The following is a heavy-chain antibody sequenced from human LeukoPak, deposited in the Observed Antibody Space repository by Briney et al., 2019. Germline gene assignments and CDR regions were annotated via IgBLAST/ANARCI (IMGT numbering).Heavy chain of an antibody. V-gene: IGHV3-21*01. CDR3: ARDLYYYGSGSSHFDY. CDR2: ISFTSSYI. D-gene: IGHD3-10*01. J-gene: IGHJ4*02. CDR1: GFTFSSYS. Sequence: GGSLRLSCAASGFTFSSYSMNWVRQAPGKGLEWVSSISFTSSYIYYADSVKGRFTISRDNAKKSLYLQMNSLRAEDTAVYYCARDLYYYGSGSSHFDYWGQGTLVTVSS.